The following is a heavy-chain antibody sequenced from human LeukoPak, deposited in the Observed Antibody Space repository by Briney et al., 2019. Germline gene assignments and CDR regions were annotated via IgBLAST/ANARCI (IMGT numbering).Heavy chain of an antibody. CDR3: ARDLGGWRTFDY. CDR2: ISYDGSNK. CDR1: GFTFSSYA. D-gene: IGHD6-19*01. Sequence: GRSLRLSCAASGFTFSSYAMHWVRQAPGKGLEWVAVISYDGSNKYYADSVKGRFTISRDNSKNTLYLQMNSLRAEDTAVYYCARDLGGWRTFDYWGQGSQLTVSS. V-gene: IGHV3-30-3*01. J-gene: IGHJ4*02.